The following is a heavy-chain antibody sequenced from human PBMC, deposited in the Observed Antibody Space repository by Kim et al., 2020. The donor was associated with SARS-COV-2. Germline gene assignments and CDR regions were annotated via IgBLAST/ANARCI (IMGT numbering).Heavy chain of an antibody. CDR3: ARDPDSFDF. V-gene: IGHV3-7*03. CDR2: SET. J-gene: IGHJ4*02. Sequence: SETYSVDSLKGRFTISRDNAKNALFLQMNSLRAEDTAVYYCARDPDSFDFWGQGTLVTVSS. D-gene: IGHD3-22*01.